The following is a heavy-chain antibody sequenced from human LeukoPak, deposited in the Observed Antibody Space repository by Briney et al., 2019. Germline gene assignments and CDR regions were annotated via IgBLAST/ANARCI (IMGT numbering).Heavy chain of an antibody. CDR3: ARQGYGATTHHYYYYMDV. CDR2: IYTSGST. Sequence: SETLSLTCTVSGGSITGYYWTWIRQPAGKGLEWIGRIYTSGSTNYNPSLKSRVTMSVDTSKNQFSLKLSSVTAADTAVYYCARQGYGATTHHYYYYMDVWGKGTTVTVSS. V-gene: IGHV4-4*07. CDR1: GGSITGYY. D-gene: IGHD4/OR15-4a*01. J-gene: IGHJ6*03.